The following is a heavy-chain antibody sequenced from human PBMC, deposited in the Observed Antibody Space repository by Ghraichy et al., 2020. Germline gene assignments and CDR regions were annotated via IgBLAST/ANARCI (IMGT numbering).Heavy chain of an antibody. CDR1: GFTFSSYS. Sequence: GGSLRLSCAASGFTFSSYSMNWVRQAPGKGLEWVSYISSSSSTIYYADSVKGRFTISRDNAKNSLYLQMNSLRAEDTAVYYCARGLVPAAIRPCQFDYWGQGTLVTVSS. V-gene: IGHV3-48*01. CDR3: ARGLVPAAIRPCQFDY. D-gene: IGHD2-2*01. CDR2: ISSSSSTI. J-gene: IGHJ4*02.